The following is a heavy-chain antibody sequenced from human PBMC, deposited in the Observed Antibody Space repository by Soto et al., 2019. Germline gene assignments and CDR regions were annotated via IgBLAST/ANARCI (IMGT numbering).Heavy chain of an antibody. D-gene: IGHD3-9*01. J-gene: IGHJ6*02. CDR1: GYTFTGYY. CDR2: INPNSGGT. CDR3: ARTYYDILTGHYYYGMDV. V-gene: IGHV1-2*04. Sequence: XSVKVSFKASGYTFTGYYMHWVRHSPGQGLEWMGWINPNSGGTNYAQKFQGWVTMTRDTSISTAYMELSRLRSDDTAVYYCARTYYDILTGHYYYGMDVWGQGTTVTVSS.